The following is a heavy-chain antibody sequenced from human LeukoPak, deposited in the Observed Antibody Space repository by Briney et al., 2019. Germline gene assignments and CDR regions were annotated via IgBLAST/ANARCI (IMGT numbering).Heavy chain of an antibody. CDR1: GRSISYGGYS. CDR3: ARVDGYNYFES. V-gene: IGHV4-61*02. D-gene: IGHD5-24*01. CDR2: MYSTEST. J-gene: IGHJ4*02. Sequence: SDTLSLTCSVSGRSISYGGYSWSWIRQPAGKGLEWIGGMYSTESTNYNPSLNGRVSMSVATSKNQLSLRLRSLTAADTAVYYCARVDGYNYFESWGQGTLV.